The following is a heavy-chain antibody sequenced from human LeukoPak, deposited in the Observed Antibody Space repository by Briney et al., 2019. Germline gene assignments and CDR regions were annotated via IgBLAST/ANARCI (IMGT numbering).Heavy chain of an antibody. J-gene: IGHJ4*02. CDR1: GYTFTSYG. D-gene: IGHD3-22*01. V-gene: IGHV1-18*01. CDR2: ISAYNGNT. Sequence: ASVKVSCKASGYTFTSYGISWVRQAPGQGLEWMGWISAYNGNTNYAQKLLGRVTMTTDTSTSTAYMELRSLRSDDTAVYYCARVYDSSGYYPFDYWGQGTLVTVSS. CDR3: ARVYDSSGYYPFDY.